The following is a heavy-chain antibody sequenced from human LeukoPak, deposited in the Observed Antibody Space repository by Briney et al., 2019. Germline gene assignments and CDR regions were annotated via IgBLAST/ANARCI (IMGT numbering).Heavy chain of an antibody. D-gene: IGHD3-22*01. CDR2: LDPEYSET. V-gene: IGHV1-24*01. CDR1: GYTFTELS. J-gene: IGHJ4*02. Sequence: ASVKVSCQVSGYTFTELSIHWVRQAPGQGLEWMGGLDPEYSETIYAQRFQGRITMTEDTSTDTAYMDLRSLRSEDTAVYYCATALPQNFYDSSGYRYCFDYWGQGALVTVSS. CDR3: ATALPQNFYDSSGYRYCFDY.